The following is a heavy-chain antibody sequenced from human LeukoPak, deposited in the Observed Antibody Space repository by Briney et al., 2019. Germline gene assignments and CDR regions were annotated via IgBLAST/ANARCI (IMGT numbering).Heavy chain of an antibody. V-gene: IGHV3-23*01. Sequence: GGSLRLSCLASGFTLSSYPMSWVRPPPGKGRNGVAAISSSGGRTYYADSVQDRLTLSRHNSKNTLALQTNSLRAQDTPVYYCAKAGSYAYYFDYWGQGTLVTVSS. J-gene: IGHJ4*02. D-gene: IGHD5-18*01. CDR1: GFTLSSYP. CDR2: ISSSGGRT. CDR3: AKAGSYAYYFDY.